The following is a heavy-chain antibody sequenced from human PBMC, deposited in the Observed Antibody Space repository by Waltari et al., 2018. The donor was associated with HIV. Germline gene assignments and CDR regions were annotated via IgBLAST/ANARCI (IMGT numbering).Heavy chain of an antibody. J-gene: IGHJ4*02. Sequence: QLQLQESGPGLVKPSETLSLTCSGSGGSSNRYSWGWIRQPPGKGLELIGSIYYGGSTFYNSSLKSRLTISVDTSKNQFSLKLSSVTAADTAVYYCARHDPGTYYYFDYWGQGTLVTVSS. CDR1: GGSSNRYS. D-gene: IGHD3-10*01. CDR2: IYYGGST. V-gene: IGHV4-39*01. CDR3: ARHDPGTYYYFDY.